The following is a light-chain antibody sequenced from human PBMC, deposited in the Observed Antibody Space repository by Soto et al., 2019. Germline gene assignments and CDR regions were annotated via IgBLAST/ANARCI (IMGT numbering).Light chain of an antibody. CDR3: CLSAGSNTVL. Sequence: QSALTQPASVSGSPGQSITISCTGTSSDFGTYNLVSWYQQHPGEAPKVMIYEGSKRPSGVSNRFSGSKSGNTAALTISGLQAEDEADYYCCLSAGSNTVLFGGGTKVTVL. CDR2: EGS. CDR1: SSDFGTYNL. V-gene: IGLV2-23*01. J-gene: IGLJ2*01.